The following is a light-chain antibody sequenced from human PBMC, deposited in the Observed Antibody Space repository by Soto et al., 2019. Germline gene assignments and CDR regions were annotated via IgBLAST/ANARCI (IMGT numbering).Light chain of an antibody. V-gene: IGLV2-8*01. CDR3: SSYSGSSNV. J-gene: IGLJ1*01. CDR2: EVN. CDR1: SSDVGGYNY. Sequence: QSALTQPPSASGSPGQSVAISCTGTSSDVGGYNYVSWYQQHPGKAPKLMIYEVNKRPSGVPDRFSGSKSGNTASLTVSGLQAEDEADNYCSSYSGSSNVFGSGTKVTV.